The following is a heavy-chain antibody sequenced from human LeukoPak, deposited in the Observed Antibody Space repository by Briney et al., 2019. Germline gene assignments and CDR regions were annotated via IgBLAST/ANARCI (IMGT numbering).Heavy chain of an antibody. Sequence: PGGSLRLSCAASGFTFSSYAMSWVRQAPGKGPEWVANIKQDGREKHYVDSVKGRFTISRDNAKSSLYLQMNSLRAEDTAVYYCTRDEAAATNWGQGTLVTVSS. CDR3: TRDEAAATN. V-gene: IGHV3-7*01. J-gene: IGHJ4*02. CDR1: GFTFSSYA. D-gene: IGHD6-13*01. CDR2: IKQDGREK.